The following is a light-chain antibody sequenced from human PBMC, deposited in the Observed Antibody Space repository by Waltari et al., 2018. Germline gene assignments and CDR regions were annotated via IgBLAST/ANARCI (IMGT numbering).Light chain of an antibody. CDR2: KSS. J-gene: IGKJ1*01. CDR3: HHYLIWPWT. Sequence: DIEMTQSPSTMSASVGDRVTITCRASQSLNNWLAGYQQTPGRAPKLLITKSSSLESVVLGRFSGSASGTEFTLTINRLQPEDFSTYYCHHYLIWPWTFGQGTKVELK. V-gene: IGKV1-5*03. CDR1: QSLNNW.